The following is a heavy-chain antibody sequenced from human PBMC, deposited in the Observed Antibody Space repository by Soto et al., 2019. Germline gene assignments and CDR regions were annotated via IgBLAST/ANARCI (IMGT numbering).Heavy chain of an antibody. Sequence: GASVKVSCKASGYTFTSYGISWVRQAPGQGLEWMGWISAYNGNTNYAQKLQGRVTRTTDTSTSTAYMELRSLRSDDTAVYYCARVPITMVRGYSMDVWGQGTTVTVSS. CDR3: ARVPITMVRGYSMDV. V-gene: IGHV1-18*01. J-gene: IGHJ6*02. D-gene: IGHD3-10*01. CDR2: ISAYNGNT. CDR1: GYTFTSYG.